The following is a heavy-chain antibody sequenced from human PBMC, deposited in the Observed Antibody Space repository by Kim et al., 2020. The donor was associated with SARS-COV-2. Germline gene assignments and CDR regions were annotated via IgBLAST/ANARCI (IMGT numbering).Heavy chain of an antibody. D-gene: IGHD2-15*01. CDR2: IYYSGNT. Sequence: SETLSLTCTVSGGSISSGGYYWSWIRQHPGKGLEWIGYIYYSGNTYYNPSLKSRVIISVDTSKNQFSLKLSSVTAADTAVYYCARDHRGVAAESWFDPWGQGTLVTVSS. CDR1: GGSISSGGYY. J-gene: IGHJ5*02. V-gene: IGHV4-31*03. CDR3: ARDHRGVAAESWFDP.